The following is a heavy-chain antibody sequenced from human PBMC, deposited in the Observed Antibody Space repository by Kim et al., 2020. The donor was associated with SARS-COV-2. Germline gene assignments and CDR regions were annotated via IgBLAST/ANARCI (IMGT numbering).Heavy chain of an antibody. CDR1: GFTFGDYA. V-gene: IGHV3-9*01. CDR3: AKGVRYCSSTSCYYRHYYYYYYMDV. CDR2: ISWNSGSI. Sequence: GGSLRLSCAASGFTFGDYAMHWVRQAPGKGLEWVSGISWNSGSIGYADSVKGRFTISRDNAKNSLYLQMNSLRAEDTALYYCAKGVRYCSSTSCYYRHYYYYYYMDVWGKGATVTVSS. D-gene: IGHD2-2*01. J-gene: IGHJ6*03.